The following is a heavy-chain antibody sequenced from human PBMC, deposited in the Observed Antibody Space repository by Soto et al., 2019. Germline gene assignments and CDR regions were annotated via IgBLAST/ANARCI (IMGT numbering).Heavy chain of an antibody. Sequence: EVQLVESGGDLVKPGGCLRLSCAASGITFINAWMSWVRQAPGKGLEWVGRIKNKADGGTADYAAPVRDRFTISRDDSKNTLFLQMNSLETEDTDGYYCTTDPGDYEDFWGQGTLVTVSS. CDR2: IKNKADGGTA. CDR1: GITFINAW. V-gene: IGHV3-15*01. D-gene: IGHD4-17*01. J-gene: IGHJ4*02. CDR3: TTDPGDYEDF.